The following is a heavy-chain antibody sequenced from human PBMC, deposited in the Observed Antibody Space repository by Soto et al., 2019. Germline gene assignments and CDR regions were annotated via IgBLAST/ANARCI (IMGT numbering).Heavy chain of an antibody. D-gene: IGHD4-17*01. CDR1: GGSFSGYY. J-gene: IGHJ4*02. CDR2: INHSGST. V-gene: IGHV4-34*01. Sequence: QVQLQQWGAGLLKPSETLSLTCAVYGGSFSGYYWSWIRQPPGKGLEWIGEINHSGSTNYNPSHKSRVTISVDTSKNQFSLKLSSVTAADTAVYYCARVEYGAVGYWGQGTLVTVSS. CDR3: ARVEYGAVGY.